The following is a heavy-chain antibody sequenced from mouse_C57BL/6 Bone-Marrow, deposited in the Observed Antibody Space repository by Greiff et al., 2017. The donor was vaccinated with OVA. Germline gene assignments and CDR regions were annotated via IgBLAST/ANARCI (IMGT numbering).Heavy chain of an antibody. CDR3: AREGGLRPWFAY. D-gene: IGHD2-4*01. CDR1: GYAFSSSW. CDR2: LYPGDGAT. Sequence: QVQLKESGPELVKPGASVKISCKASGYAFSSSWMNWVKQRPGKGLEWLGRLYPGDGATNYNGKLKGKATLTADKSSSTAYMQLSSLTSDDSAVYVCAREGGLRPWFAYWGQGTLVTVSA. J-gene: IGHJ3*01. V-gene: IGHV1-82*01.